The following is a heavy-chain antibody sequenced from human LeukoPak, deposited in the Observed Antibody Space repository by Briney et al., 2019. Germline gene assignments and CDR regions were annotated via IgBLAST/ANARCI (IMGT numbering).Heavy chain of an antibody. CDR2: ISGSGGST. CDR1: GFTFSSYA. J-gene: IGHJ4*02. Sequence: PGGSLRLSCAASGFTFSSYAMSWVRQAPGKGLEWVSAISGSGGSTYYADSVKGRFTISRDNSKNTLYLQMNSLRAGDTAVYYCAKASVSIQPPKPRKYYFDYWGQGTLVTVSS. D-gene: IGHD5-18*01. V-gene: IGHV3-23*01. CDR3: AKASVSIQPPKPRKYYFDY.